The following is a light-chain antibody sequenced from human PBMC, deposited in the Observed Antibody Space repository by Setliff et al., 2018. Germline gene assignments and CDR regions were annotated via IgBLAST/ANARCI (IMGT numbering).Light chain of an antibody. CDR1: SSNIGSHY. CDR2: NND. CDR3: AARDDIVSSVV. V-gene: IGLV1-47*01. J-gene: IGLJ3*02. Sequence: QSVLTQPPSAPGTPGQTITISCSGSSSNIGSHYVYWYQLLPGTAPKLLIYNNDRWPSGYPGRFSGSKSGTSASLAISGLRSEDEAEYFCAARDDIVSSVVFGGGTKVTVL.